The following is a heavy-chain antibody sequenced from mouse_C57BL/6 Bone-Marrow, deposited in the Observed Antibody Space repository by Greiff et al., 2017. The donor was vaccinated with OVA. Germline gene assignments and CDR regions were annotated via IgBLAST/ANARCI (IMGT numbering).Heavy chain of an antibody. J-gene: IGHJ3*01. CDR1: GYTFTSYW. CDR2: INPSNGGT. D-gene: IGHD2-3*01. CDR3: ARGRFYDLFAY. Sequence: QVQLQQPGTELVKPGASGYTFTSYWMHWVKQRPGQGLEWIGNINPSNGGTNYNEKFKSKATLTVDKSSSTAYMQLSSLTSEDSAVYYCARGRFYDLFAYWGQGTLVTVSA. V-gene: IGHV1-53*01.